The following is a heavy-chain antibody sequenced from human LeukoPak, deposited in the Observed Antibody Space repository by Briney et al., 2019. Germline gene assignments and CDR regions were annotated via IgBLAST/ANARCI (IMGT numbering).Heavy chain of an antibody. D-gene: IGHD6-13*01. J-gene: IGHJ6*03. CDR3: ARADYSSTWSHDYYYMDV. CDR2: IYHSGST. V-gene: IGHV4-38-2*02. CDR1: GYSISSGYY. Sequence: SETLSLTCTVSGYSISSGYYWGWIRQPPGKGLEWIGGIYHSGSTYYNPSLKSRVTISVDTSKNQFSLKLRSVTAADTAVYYCARADYSSTWSHDYYYMDVWGKGTAVTISS.